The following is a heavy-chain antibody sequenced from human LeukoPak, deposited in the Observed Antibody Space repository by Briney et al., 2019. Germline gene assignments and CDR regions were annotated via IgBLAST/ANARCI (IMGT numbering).Heavy chain of an antibody. V-gene: IGHV1-18*01. CDR1: GYTYSSYG. D-gene: IGHD1-7*01. CDR2: ISAYNGNT. CDR3: ARSPNWNYARGTDY. J-gene: IGHJ4*02. Sequence: GASVKVSCKASGYTYSSYGISWVRQAPGQGLEWVGWISAYNGNTNYAQKLQGRVTMTTNTSTSTAYMELRSLRSDDTAVYYCARSPNWNYARGTDYWGEGTLVTVSS.